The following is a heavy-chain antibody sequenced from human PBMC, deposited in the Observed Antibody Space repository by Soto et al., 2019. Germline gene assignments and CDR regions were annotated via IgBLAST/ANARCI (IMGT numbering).Heavy chain of an antibody. CDR1: GYTFTSYA. CDR3: ARALAAGTCAY. J-gene: IGHJ4*02. Sequence: QVQLVQSGAEVRKPGASVKVSCKASGYTFTSYAISWVRQAPGQGLERMGWINDYNGNTNYAQKLQGRVTMTTDTSTRTAYMELRSLRSDDTAVYCCARALAAGTCAYWGQGTLVTVSS. V-gene: IGHV1-18*01. D-gene: IGHD6-13*01. CDR2: INDYNGNT.